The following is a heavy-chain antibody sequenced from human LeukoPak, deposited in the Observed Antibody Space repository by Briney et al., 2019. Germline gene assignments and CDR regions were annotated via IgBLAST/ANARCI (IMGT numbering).Heavy chain of an antibody. J-gene: IGHJ6*02. CDR3: ARVVPNWRVRRLGRYYYGMDV. CDR1: GYTFTSYD. Sequence: ASVKVSCKASGYTFTSYDINWVRQATGQGLEWMGWMNPNSGNTGYAQKFQGRVTMTRNTSISTAYMELSSLRSEDTAVYSCARVVPNWRVRRLGRYYYGMDVWGQGTTVTVSS. D-gene: IGHD6-6*01. CDR2: MNPNSGNT. V-gene: IGHV1-8*01.